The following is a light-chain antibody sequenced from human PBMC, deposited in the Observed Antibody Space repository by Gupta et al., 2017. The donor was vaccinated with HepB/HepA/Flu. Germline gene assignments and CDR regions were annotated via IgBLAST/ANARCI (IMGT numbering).Light chain of an antibody. Sequence: QSALTQPAPVSGSPGQSITISCTGTSSDVGGYNYVSWYQQHPGKAPKLMIYDVSNRPSGVSNRFSGSKSGNTASLTISGLQAEDEADYYCSSYTSSSTLGYVFGTGTKVTVL. V-gene: IGLV2-14*01. CDR3: SSYTSSSTLGYV. CDR2: DVS. J-gene: IGLJ1*01. CDR1: SSDVGGYNY.